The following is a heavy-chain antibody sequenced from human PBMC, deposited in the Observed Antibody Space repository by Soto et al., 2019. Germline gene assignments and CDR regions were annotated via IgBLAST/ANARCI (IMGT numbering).Heavy chain of an antibody. J-gene: IGHJ4*02. V-gene: IGHV3-53*01. CDR1: GVTSRGNY. CDR3: ARVASNSWRPLDY. D-gene: IGHD6-13*01. CDR2: IYNSGTT. Sequence: SLRLSCAASGVTSRGNYMNCVRQAPGKGLELVSVIYNSGTTYYADSVKGRFTISRDNSKNTVYLQMNSLRAEDTAVYYCARVASNSWRPLDYWGQGNRVTVS.